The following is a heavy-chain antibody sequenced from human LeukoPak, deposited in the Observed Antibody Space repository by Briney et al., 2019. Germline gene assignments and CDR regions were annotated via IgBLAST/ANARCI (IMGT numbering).Heavy chain of an antibody. D-gene: IGHD6-6*01. CDR3: ARQTGGSSPEFNY. Sequence: GESLKISCKGSGYSFTTYWIGWVRQMPGKGLEWMAIIHPGDSDARYTPSFQGQVTISADKSISTAYLQWSSLKASDTAMYYCARQTGGSSPEFNYWGQGTLVTVSS. V-gene: IGHV5-51*01. CDR1: GYSFTTYW. J-gene: IGHJ4*02. CDR2: IHPGDSDA.